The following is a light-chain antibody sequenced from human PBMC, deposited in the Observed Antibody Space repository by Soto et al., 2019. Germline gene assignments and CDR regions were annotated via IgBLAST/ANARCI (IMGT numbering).Light chain of an antibody. CDR2: EVS. CDR3: SSYAGSNFYVV. CDR1: SSDVGGYNY. Sequence: QSALTQPPSASGSPGQSVTISCTGTSSDVGGYNYVSWYQQHPGKAPKLMIYEVSKRPSGVPDRFSGSKSGNTASLTVSGRQAEDEADYYCSSYAGSNFYVVFGGGTKLTVL. J-gene: IGLJ2*01. V-gene: IGLV2-8*01.